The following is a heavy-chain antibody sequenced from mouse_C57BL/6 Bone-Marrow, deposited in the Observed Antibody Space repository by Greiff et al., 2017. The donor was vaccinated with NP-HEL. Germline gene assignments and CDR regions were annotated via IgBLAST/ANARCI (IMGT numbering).Heavy chain of an antibody. V-gene: IGHV1-62-2*01. J-gene: IGHJ4*01. Sequence: LEESGAELVKPGASVKLSCKASGYTFTEYTIHWVKQRSGQGLEWIGWFYPGSGSIKYNEKFKDKATLTADKSSSTVYMELSRLTSEDSAVYFCARHAHHYYGSSLYAMDYWGQGTSVTVSS. CDR3: ARHAHHYYGSSLYAMDY. CDR2: FYPGSGSI. D-gene: IGHD1-1*01. CDR1: GYTFTEYT.